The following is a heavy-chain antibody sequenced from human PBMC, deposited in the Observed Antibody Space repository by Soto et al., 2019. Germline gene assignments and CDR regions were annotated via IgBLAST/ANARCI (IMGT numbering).Heavy chain of an antibody. CDR2: IKHDGSVQ. Sequence: LRLSCEASGFTSSGYSMSWVRQAPGKGLEWVGDIKHDGSVQYYVDSVKGRLTISRDNAKKQLYLQMNGLRDDDTALYYCARAPYSNAWYRFDLWGQGTLVTVSS. J-gene: IGHJ4*02. CDR3: ARAPYSNAWYRFDL. D-gene: IGHD4-4*01. V-gene: IGHV3-7*03. CDR1: GFTSSGYS.